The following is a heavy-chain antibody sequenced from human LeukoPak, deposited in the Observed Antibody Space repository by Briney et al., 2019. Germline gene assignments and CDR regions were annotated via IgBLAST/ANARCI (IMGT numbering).Heavy chain of an antibody. D-gene: IGHD6-13*01. CDR1: GGSISSGGYS. CDR3: ASLSSSWYRWDY. V-gene: IGHV4-30-2*01. CDR2: IYHSGST. J-gene: IGHJ4*02. Sequence: ETSETLSPTCAVSGGSISSGGYSWSWIRQPPGKGLEWIGYIYHSGSTYYNPSLKSRVTMSVDRSKNQFSLKLSSVTAADTAVYYCASLSSSWYRWDYWGQGTLVTVSS.